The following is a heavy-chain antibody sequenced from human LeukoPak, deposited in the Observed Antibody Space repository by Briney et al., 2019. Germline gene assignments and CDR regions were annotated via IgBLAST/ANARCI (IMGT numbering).Heavy chain of an antibody. CDR2: MNPDSGTT. Sequence: ASVKVSCKASGYTFTSYDINWVRQATGQGLEWMGWMNPDSGTTGYAQKFQGRVTITADESTSTAYMELSSLRSEDTAVYYCAREPIRYCSSTGCYRDEVRRFDYWGQGTLVTVSS. V-gene: IGHV1-8*01. J-gene: IGHJ4*02. CDR3: AREPIRYCSSTGCYRDEVRRFDY. D-gene: IGHD2-2*01. CDR1: GYTFTSYD.